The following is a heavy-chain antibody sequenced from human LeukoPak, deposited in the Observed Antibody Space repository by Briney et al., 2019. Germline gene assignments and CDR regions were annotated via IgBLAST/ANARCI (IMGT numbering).Heavy chain of an antibody. J-gene: IGHJ4*02. CDR2: INPNSGGT. Sequence: ASVKVSCKASGYTFTGYYMHWVRQAPGQGLEWMGWINPNSGGTNYAQKFQGRVTMTRDTSISTAYMELSRLRSDDTAVYYCARDLQGVVPSDYWGQGTLVTVSS. D-gene: IGHD2-2*01. V-gene: IGHV1-2*02. CDR1: GYTFTGYY. CDR3: ARDLQGVVPSDY.